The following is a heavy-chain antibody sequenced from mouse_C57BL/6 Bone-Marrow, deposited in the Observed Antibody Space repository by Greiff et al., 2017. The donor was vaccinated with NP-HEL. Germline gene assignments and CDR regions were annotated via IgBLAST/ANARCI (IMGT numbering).Heavy chain of an antibody. CDR2: IDPSDSYT. D-gene: IGHD1-1*01. Sequence: QVQLQQSGAELVRPGTSVKLSCKASGYTFTSYWMHWVKQRPGQGLEWIGVIDPSDSYTNYNQKFKGKATLTVDTSSSTAYMQLSSLTSEDSAVYYCARDYYGSSPYFDYWGQGTTLTVSS. J-gene: IGHJ2*01. CDR3: ARDYYGSSPYFDY. CDR1: GYTFTSYW. V-gene: IGHV1-59*01.